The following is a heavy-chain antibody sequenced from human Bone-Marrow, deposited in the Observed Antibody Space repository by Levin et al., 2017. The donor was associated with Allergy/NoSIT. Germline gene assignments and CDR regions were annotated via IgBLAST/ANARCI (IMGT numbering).Heavy chain of an antibody. Sequence: PSETLSLTCAVYGGSFSGYYWSWIRQPPGKGLEWIGEINHSGSTNYNPSLKSRVTISVDTSKNQFSLKLSSVTAADTAVYYCARGGWYLNWFDPWGQGTLVTVSS. CDR2: INHSGST. J-gene: IGHJ5*02. V-gene: IGHV4-34*01. CDR3: ARGGWYLNWFDP. CDR1: GGSFSGYY. D-gene: IGHD2-15*01.